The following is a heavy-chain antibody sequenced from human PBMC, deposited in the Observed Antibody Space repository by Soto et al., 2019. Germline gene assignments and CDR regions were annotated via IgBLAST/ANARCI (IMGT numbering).Heavy chain of an antibody. Sequence: QVVLLQSGAEVKEPGSSVRVSCQVSGSTFNNFAFSWVRQAPGHGPEWMGGIVVDSNTAEYSQRFQDRVTITADTSTDTLYMELGSLTFEDTAVYYCARDPSRYDILTGRSNYYLYGLDVWGQGTTVTVSS. D-gene: IGHD3-9*01. V-gene: IGHV1-69*06. CDR2: IVVDSNTA. CDR1: GSTFNNFA. J-gene: IGHJ6*02. CDR3: ARDPSRYDILTGRSNYYLYGLDV.